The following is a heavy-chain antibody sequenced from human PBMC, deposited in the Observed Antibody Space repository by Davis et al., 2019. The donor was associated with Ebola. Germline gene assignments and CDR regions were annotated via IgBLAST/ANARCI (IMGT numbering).Heavy chain of an antibody. CDR3: ARGKVIPYYYYGMDV. CDR2: VYYGGGT. D-gene: IGHD3-16*02. CDR1: GGSISVYH. V-gene: IGHV4-59*12. Sequence: SETLSLTCAVSGGSISVYHWSWIRQPPGKGLEWIGYVYYGGGTNYNPSLKSRVTISVDTSKNQFSLKLSSVTAADTAVYYCARGKVIPYYYYGMDVWGQGTTVTVSS. J-gene: IGHJ6*02.